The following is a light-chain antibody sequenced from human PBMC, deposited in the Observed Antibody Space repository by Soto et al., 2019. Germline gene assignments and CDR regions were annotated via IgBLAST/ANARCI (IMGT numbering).Light chain of an antibody. CDR2: EVS. Sequence: QSALTQPPSASGSPGQSVTISCTGTSSDVGRYNYVSWYQQLPGKAPKLMIYEVSKRPSGVPDRFSGSKSGNTASLTVSGLQAEDEAYYYCSSYGGLNHVVFGGGSKRTVL. J-gene: IGLJ2*01. V-gene: IGLV2-8*01. CDR3: SSYGGLNHVV. CDR1: SSDVGRYNY.